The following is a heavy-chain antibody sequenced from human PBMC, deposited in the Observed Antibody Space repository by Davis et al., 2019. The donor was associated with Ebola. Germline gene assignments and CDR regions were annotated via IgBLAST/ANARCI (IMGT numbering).Heavy chain of an antibody. CDR2: ISQSGNT. CDR3: ARATRGPVALDH. CDR1: GGSLGGHD. J-gene: IGHJ4*02. D-gene: IGHD2-21*01. Sequence: SETLSLTCAVFGGSLGGHDWTWVRQSPGKGLEWIGDISQSGNTVYKPSLKGRITVLLDTSTNQFSLKLTSVTAADTAVYYCARATRGPVALDHWGQGALVIVSS. V-gene: IGHV4-34*01.